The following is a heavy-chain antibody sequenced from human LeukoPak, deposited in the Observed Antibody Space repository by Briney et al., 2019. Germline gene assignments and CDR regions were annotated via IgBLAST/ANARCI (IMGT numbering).Heavy chain of an antibody. CDR1: GGTFSSYA. CDR2: IIPILGIA. V-gene: IGHV1-69*04. D-gene: IGHD6-13*01. CDR3: ARESRGAAAVDY. J-gene: IGHJ4*02. Sequence: SVKVSCKASGGTFSSYAISWVRQAPGRGLEWMGRIIPILGIANYAQKFQGRVTITADKSTSTAYMELSSLRSEDTAVYYCARESRGAAAVDYWGQGTLVTVSS.